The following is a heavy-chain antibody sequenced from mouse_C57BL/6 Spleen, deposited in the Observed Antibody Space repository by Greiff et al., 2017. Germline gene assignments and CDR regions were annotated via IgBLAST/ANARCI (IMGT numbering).Heavy chain of an antibody. Sequence: VQLQQSGPELVKPGASVTMSCKASGYTFTDYNMHWVKQSHGQSLEWIGYINPKNGGTSYNQKFKGKATLTANKSSSTAYMELRSLTSEDSAVYYCARWEVYYARDYWGQGISVTVSS. CDR3: ARWEVYYARDY. D-gene: IGHD4-1*01. V-gene: IGHV1-22*01. J-gene: IGHJ4*01. CDR1: GYTFTDYN. CDR2: INPKNGGT.